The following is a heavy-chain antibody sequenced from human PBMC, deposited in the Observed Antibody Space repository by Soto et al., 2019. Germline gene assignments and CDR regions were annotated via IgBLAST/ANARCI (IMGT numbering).Heavy chain of an antibody. J-gene: IGHJ6*02. CDR1: GFAFNIYG. CDR3: ARDGTRGATRYYYYYGMDV. Sequence: GGSLRLSCAASGFAFNIYGMHWVRQAPDKGLEWVALISYDGSNQYYADSVKGRFTISRDNSKNTLFLQMNSLRADDTAVYYCARDGTRGATRYYYYYGMDVWGQGTTVTVSS. V-gene: IGHV3-30*03. D-gene: IGHD1-26*01. CDR2: ISYDGSNQ.